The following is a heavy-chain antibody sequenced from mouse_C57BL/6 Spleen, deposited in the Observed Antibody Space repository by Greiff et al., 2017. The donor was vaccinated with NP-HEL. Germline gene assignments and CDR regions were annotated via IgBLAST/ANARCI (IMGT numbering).Heavy chain of an antibody. CDR2: IYPGDGAT. J-gene: IGHJ2*01. V-gene: IGHV1-82*01. CDR1: GYAFSSSW. D-gene: IGHD4-1*01. CDR3: ADWGNDY. Sequence: QVQLKQSGPELVKPGASVKISCKASGYAFSSSWMNWVKQRPGKGLEWIGRIYPGDGATNYNGKFKGKATLTADKSSSTAYMQLSSLTSEDSAVYFCADWGNDYWGQGTTLTVSS.